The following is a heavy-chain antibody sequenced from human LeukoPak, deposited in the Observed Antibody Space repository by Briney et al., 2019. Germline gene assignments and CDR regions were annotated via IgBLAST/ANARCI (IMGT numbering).Heavy chain of an antibody. V-gene: IGHV4-59*01. J-gene: IGHJ4*02. CDR1: GGSISSYY. D-gene: IGHD2-2*01. Sequence: SETLSLTCTVSGGSISSYYWSWIRQPPGKGLEWIGYIYYSGSTNYNPSLKSRVTISVDTSKNQFSLKLSSVTAADTAVYYCARSNPVVVVPAAPIPYFDYWGQGTLVTVSS. CDR3: ARSNPVVVVPAAPIPYFDY. CDR2: IYYSGST.